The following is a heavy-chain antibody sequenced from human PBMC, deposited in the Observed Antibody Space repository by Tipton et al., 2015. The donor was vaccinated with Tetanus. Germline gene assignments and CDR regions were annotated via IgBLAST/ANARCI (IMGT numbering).Heavy chain of an antibody. CDR1: GFTFSNYA. CDR2: ISVSGGST. CDR3: AKETFWCSGGSCYSGGAY. Sequence: SLRLSCAASGFTFSNYAMSWVRQAPGKGLEWVSGISVSGGSTSYADSVRGRFTISRDNSKKVLYLQMNSLRAEDTAVYYCAKETFWCSGGSCYSGGAYWGQGTLVTVSS. V-gene: IGHV3-23*01. D-gene: IGHD2-15*01. J-gene: IGHJ4*02.